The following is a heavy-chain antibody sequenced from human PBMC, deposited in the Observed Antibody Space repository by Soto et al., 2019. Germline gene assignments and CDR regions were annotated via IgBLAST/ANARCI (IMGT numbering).Heavy chain of an antibody. D-gene: IGHD4-17*01. CDR2: ISSSSSYI. CDR3: ARDYVDYGDSTPAY. V-gene: IGHV3-21*01. Sequence: PGGSLRLSCAASGFTFSSYSMNWVRQAPGKGLEWVSSISSSSSYIYYADSVKGRFTISRDNAKNSLYLQMNSLRAEDTAVYYCARDYVDYGDSTPAYWGQGTLVTVSS. CDR1: GFTFSSYS. J-gene: IGHJ4*02.